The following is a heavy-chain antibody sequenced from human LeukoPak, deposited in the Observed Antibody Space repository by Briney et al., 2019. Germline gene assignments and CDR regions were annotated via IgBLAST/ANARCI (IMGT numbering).Heavy chain of an antibody. CDR3: ASQITIFGVVIH. D-gene: IGHD3-3*01. V-gene: IGHV4-59*01. J-gene: IGHJ4*02. CDR2: IYYSGST. Sequence: PSETLSLTCTVSGGSISSYYWSWIRQPPGKGLEWIGYIYYSGSTNYNPSLKSRVTISVDTSKNQFSLKLSSVTAADTAVYYCASQITIFGVVIHWGQGTLVTVSS. CDR1: GGSISSYY.